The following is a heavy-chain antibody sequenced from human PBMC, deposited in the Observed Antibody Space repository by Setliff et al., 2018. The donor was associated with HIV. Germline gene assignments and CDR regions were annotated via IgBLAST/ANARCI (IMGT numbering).Heavy chain of an antibody. D-gene: IGHD3-16*01. CDR3: ARALRWGSGPGAFDI. CDR1: GGSVSERSYF. V-gene: IGHV4-39*07. CDR2: VYFNGAV. J-gene: IGHJ3*02. Sequence: SETLSLTCSVSGGSVSERSYFWGWIRQSPGKGLQWIGSVYFNGAVYFNPSLKIRVTISVDTSKNQFSLKLSSVTAADTAVYYCARALRWGSGPGAFDIWGQGTMVTVS.